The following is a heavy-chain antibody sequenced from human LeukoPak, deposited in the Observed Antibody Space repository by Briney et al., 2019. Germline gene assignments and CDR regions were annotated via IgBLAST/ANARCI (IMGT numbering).Heavy chain of an antibody. V-gene: IGHV3-23*01. CDR3: AKDIVVVPAAKKVDY. Sequence: PGGSLRLSCAASGFTFSSYAMSWVRQAPGKGLEWVSGISGSGGSTHYADSVKGRFTISRDNSKNTLYLQMNSLRAEDTAVYCCAKDIVVVPAAKKVDYWGQGTLVTVSS. D-gene: IGHD2-2*01. CDR2: ISGSGGST. J-gene: IGHJ4*02. CDR1: GFTFSSYA.